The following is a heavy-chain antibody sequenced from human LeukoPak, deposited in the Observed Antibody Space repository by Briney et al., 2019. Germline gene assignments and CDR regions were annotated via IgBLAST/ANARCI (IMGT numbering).Heavy chain of an antibody. D-gene: IGHD2-15*01. J-gene: IGHJ3*02. CDR2: ISYDGSNK. CDR1: GFTFSSYG. V-gene: IGHV3-30*18. CDR3: AKGGSLGYCSGGSCYGDAFDI. Sequence: GGSLRLSCAASGFTFSSYGMHWVRQAPGKGLEWVAVISYDGSNKYYADSVKGRFTISRDNSKNTLYLQMNSLRAEDTAVYYCAKGGSLGYCSGGSCYGDAFDIWGQGTMVTVSS.